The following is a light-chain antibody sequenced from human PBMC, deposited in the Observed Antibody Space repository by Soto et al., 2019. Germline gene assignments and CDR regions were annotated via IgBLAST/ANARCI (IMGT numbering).Light chain of an antibody. CDR2: RAS. CDR1: QSISSN. Sequence: EIVMTQSPATLSVSPGEIATLSCRASQSISSNLAWYQHKLGQASRLFIFRASSRATGIPARFSGSGSGTEFNMPISSLQSEDFAVYYCQQYNNWPRATFGGGTKVEIK. V-gene: IGKV3-15*01. CDR3: QQYNNWPRAT. J-gene: IGKJ4*01.